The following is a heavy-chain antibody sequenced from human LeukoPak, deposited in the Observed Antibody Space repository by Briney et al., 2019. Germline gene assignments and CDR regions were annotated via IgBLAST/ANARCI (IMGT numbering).Heavy chain of an antibody. CDR1: GGSISSSSYY. Sequence: SETLSLTCTVSGGSISSSSYYWGWIRQPPGKGLEGIGRIYYIGSTYYNPSLKSRVTISVDTSKNQFSLKLSSVTAADTAVYYCARTPTGVAVAGSFRGNTFDYWGKGTLVTVSS. CDR3: ARTPTGVAVAGSFRGNTFDY. D-gene: IGHD6-19*01. V-gene: IGHV4-39*07. CDR2: IYYIGST. J-gene: IGHJ4*02.